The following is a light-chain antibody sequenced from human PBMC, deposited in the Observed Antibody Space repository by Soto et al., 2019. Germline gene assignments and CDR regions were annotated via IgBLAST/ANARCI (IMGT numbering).Light chain of an antibody. Sequence: EIVLTQSPGTLSLSPGERAPLSCRASQSVSSNYLAWYQQKPGQAPRLLIYGASSRATGITDRFSGSGSGTDFTLTISRLEPEDVAVYYCQQYDSSPWTFGQGTKVEIK. CDR2: GAS. CDR3: QQYDSSPWT. CDR1: QSVSSNY. V-gene: IGKV3-20*01. J-gene: IGKJ1*01.